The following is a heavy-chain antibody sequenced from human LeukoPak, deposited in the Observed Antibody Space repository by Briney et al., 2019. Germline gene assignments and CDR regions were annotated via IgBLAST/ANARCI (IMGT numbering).Heavy chain of an antibody. CDR1: LDSVSSNSAA. Sequence: SQTLSLTCALSLDSVSSNSAAWNWIRHSPSRGLEWLGRTYYRSKWSNDYAGSVKSRITIKTDTSKNQFSLKLSSVTAADTAVYYCARGRGEGRGISMVRGVRAPSYNWFDPWGHGTLVTVSS. V-gene: IGHV6-1*01. CDR3: ARGRGEGRGISMVRGVRAPSYNWFDP. J-gene: IGHJ5*02. CDR2: TYYRSKWSN. D-gene: IGHD3-10*01.